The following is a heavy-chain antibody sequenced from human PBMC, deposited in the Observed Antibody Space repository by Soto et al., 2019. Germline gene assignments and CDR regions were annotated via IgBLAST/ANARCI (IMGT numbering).Heavy chain of an antibody. CDR2: IYYTGST. D-gene: IGHD2-8*01. CDR3: ARDRTIENWFDP. V-gene: IGHV4-30-4*01. Sequence: SETLSLTCTVSGGSTSSGDYYWSWIRQPPGKGLEWIGYIYYTGSTYYNPSLKSRVTMSVDTSKNQFSLKLSSVTAADTAMYYCARDRTIENWFDPWRHGSLVTVSS. CDR1: GGSTSSGDYY. J-gene: IGHJ5*02.